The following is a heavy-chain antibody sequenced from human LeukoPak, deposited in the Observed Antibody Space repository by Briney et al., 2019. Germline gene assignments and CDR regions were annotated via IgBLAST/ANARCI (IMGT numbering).Heavy chain of an antibody. Sequence: TGRSLRLSCAASGFAFSSYGMHWVRQAPGKGLEWVAVISYDGGNKLYADSVKGRFTISRDNAKNSLYLQMNNLRAADTAVYYCARDRIAYYDKGGFDPWGQGTLVTVSS. CDR2: ISYDGGNK. CDR3: ARDRIAYYDKGGFDP. V-gene: IGHV3-30*03. J-gene: IGHJ5*02. CDR1: GFAFSSYG. D-gene: IGHD3-22*01.